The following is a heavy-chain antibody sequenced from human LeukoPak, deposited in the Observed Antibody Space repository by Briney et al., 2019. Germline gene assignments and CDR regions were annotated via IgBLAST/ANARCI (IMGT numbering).Heavy chain of an antibody. D-gene: IGHD3-3*01. V-gene: IGHV4-4*02. CDR1: GDSIRSHW. J-gene: IGHJ6*03. CDR2: VSRDGAT. CDR3: ARLDSPSYDFWSGSYYYMDV. Sequence: SETLSLTCAVSGDSIRSHWYSWVRQSPGKGLEWIAEVSRDGATNYNPSLKSQVTISVDTSKNQFSLKLSSVTAADTAVYYCARLDSPSYDFWSGSYYYMDVWGKGTTVTVSS.